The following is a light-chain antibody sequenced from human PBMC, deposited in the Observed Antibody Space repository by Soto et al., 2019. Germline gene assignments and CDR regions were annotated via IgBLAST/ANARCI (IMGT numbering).Light chain of an antibody. CDR2: DAS. J-gene: IGKJ1*01. CDR1: QSVTSY. CDR3: QQYGSSPGT. Sequence: IVVTKSLATLSLTPEERATLSCRASQSVTSYLAWYQQGPGQAPRLLINDASRRATGIPDRFSGSGSGTDFTLTISRLEPEDFAVYYCQQYGSSPGTFGQGTKVGIK. V-gene: IGKV3-20*01.